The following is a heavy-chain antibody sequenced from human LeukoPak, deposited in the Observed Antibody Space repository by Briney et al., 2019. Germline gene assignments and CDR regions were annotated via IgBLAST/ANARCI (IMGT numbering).Heavy chain of an antibody. V-gene: IGHV4-59*08. D-gene: IGHD1-14*01. CDR2: IHYSGGT. J-gene: IGHJ3*02. Sequence: KPSETLSLTCTVSASSISDSYWSWIRQSPGKGLEWAGQIHYSGGTIYNPSLRGRVTISLDTSKTLLSLELSSVTATDTAVYYCARHGTGQKAFDIWGHGTTVTVSS. CDR1: ASSISDSY. CDR3: ARHGTGQKAFDI.